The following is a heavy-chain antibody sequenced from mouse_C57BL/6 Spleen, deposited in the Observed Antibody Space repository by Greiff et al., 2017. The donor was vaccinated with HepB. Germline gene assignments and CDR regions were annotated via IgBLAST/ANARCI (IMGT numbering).Heavy chain of an antibody. CDR3: ARSQLGLDY. D-gene: IGHD4-1*02. CDR2: ISSGSSTI. Sequence: EVQLQESGGGLVKPGGSLKLSCAASGFTFSDYGMHWVRQAPEKGLEWVAYISSGSSTIYYADTVKGRFTISRDNAKNTLFLQMTSLRSEDTAMYYCARSQLGLDYWGQGTTLTVSS. J-gene: IGHJ2*01. V-gene: IGHV5-17*01. CDR1: GFTFSDYG.